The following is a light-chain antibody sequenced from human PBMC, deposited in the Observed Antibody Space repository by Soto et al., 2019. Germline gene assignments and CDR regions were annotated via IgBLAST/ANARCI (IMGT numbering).Light chain of an antibody. CDR1: QSVGNK. Sequence: VMTQSPATLSVSPGERATLSCRASQSVGNKVAWYQQKPGQAPRLLIYGGLTSVIGTPARFRGSGSGTEFTLTISSLQSEDLAVYYCQQYNDWPYTFGQGTNPEIK. CDR3: QQYNDWPYT. V-gene: IGKV3-15*01. CDR2: GGL. J-gene: IGKJ2*01.